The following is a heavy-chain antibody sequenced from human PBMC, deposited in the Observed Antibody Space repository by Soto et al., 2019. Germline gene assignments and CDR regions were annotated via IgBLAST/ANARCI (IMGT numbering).Heavy chain of an antibody. Sequence: GGSLRLSCVASGFTFSSSWMAWVRQTPGEGLEWVGNMKQDGSEKYYMDSVKGRFTISRDNAKNSLYLQMNSLRAEDTAVYYCATIEAVAFHIWGQGTMVTVSS. J-gene: IGHJ3*02. CDR2: MKQDGSEK. V-gene: IGHV3-7*03. CDR1: GFTFSSSW. D-gene: IGHD6-13*01. CDR3: ATIEAVAFHI.